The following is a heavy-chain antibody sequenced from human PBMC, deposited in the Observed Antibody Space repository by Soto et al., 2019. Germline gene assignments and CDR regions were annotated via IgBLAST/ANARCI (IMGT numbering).Heavy chain of an antibody. CDR3: ARLTIVPAAEAYYYYYYMDV. CDR1: GGSISSSSYY. CDR2: IYYSGST. V-gene: IGHV4-39*01. J-gene: IGHJ6*03. D-gene: IGHD2-2*01. Sequence: SETLSLTCTVSGGSISSSSYYWGWIRQPPGKGLEWIGSIYYSGSTYYNPSLKSRVTISVDTSKNQFSLKLSSVTAADTAVYYCARLTIVPAAEAYYYYYYMDVWGKGTTVTVSS.